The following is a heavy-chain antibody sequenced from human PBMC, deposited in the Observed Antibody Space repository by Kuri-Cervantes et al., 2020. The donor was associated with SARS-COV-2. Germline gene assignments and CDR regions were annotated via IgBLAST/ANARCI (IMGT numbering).Heavy chain of an antibody. CDR1: GFTFSSYE. CDR3: AKDPRGVVVITTLFDY. CDR2: ISGSGGST. V-gene: IGHV3-23*01. Sequence: GESLKISCAASGFTFSSYEMNWVRQAPGKGLEWVSAISGSGGSTYYADSVKGRFTISRDNSKNTLYLQMNSLRAEDTAVYYCAKDPRGVVVITTLFDYWGQGTLVTVSS. J-gene: IGHJ4*02. D-gene: IGHD3-22*01.